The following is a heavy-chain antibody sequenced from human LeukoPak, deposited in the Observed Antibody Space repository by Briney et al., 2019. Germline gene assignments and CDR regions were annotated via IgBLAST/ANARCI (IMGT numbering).Heavy chain of an antibody. D-gene: IGHD3-10*01. J-gene: IGHJ4*02. Sequence: ASVKVSCKASGGTFSSYAISWVRQAPGQGLEWMGWINTNTGNPTYAQGFTGRFVFSLDTSVSTAYLQISSLKAEDTAVYYCARDGLRYGSGFTGPFDYWGQGTLVTVSS. CDR3: ARDGLRYGSGFTGPFDY. V-gene: IGHV7-4-1*02. CDR2: INTNTGNP. CDR1: GGTFSSYA.